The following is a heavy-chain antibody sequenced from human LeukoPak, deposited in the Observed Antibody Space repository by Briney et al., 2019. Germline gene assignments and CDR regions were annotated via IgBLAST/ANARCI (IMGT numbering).Heavy chain of an antibody. V-gene: IGHV1-18*01. CDR3: ARRGPYDYVWGSYRPNLFDY. D-gene: IGHD3-16*02. J-gene: IGHJ4*02. CDR1: GYTFTSYG. CDR2: ISAYNGNT. Sequence: ASVKVSCKASGYTFTSYGISWVRQVPGQGLEWMGWISAYNGNTNYAQKLQGRVTMTTDTSTSTAYMELRSLRSDDTAVYYCARRGPYDYVWGSYRPNLFDYWGQGTLVTVSS.